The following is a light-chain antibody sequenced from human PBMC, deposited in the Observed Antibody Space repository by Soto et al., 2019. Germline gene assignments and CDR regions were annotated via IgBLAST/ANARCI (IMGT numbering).Light chain of an antibody. CDR1: QSVSNNY. J-gene: IGKJ5*01. CDR2: EAS. Sequence: EIVLTQSPATLSLSPGERATLSCGASQSVSNNYLAWYQQKPGLAPSLLIYEASSSAIGIPERFSGSGSGTDFALTISRLEPEDFALYYCQQYGSSPITFGQGTRLEIK. V-gene: IGKV3D-20*01. CDR3: QQYGSSPIT.